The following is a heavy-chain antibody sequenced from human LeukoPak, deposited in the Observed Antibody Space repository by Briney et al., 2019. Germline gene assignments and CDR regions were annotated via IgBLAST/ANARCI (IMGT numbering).Heavy chain of an antibody. CDR3: AKGQLWFGEFSYFDY. CDR2: ISAAGGST. CDR1: GFTFSSYA. D-gene: IGHD3-10*01. J-gene: IGHJ4*02. V-gene: IGHV3-23*01. Sequence: PGGSLRLSCAASGFTFSSYAMSWVRQAPGKGLEWVSAISAAGGSTYYADSVKGRFTISRDNSKNTLYLQMNSLRAEDTAVYYCAKGQLWFGEFSYFDYWGQGTLVTVSS.